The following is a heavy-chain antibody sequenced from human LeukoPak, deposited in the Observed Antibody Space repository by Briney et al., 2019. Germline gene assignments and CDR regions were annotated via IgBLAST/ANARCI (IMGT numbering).Heavy chain of an antibody. Sequence: SETLSLTCTVSGGSISSYYWSWIRQPAGKGLEWIGRIYTSGSTNYNPSLKSRVTMSVDTSKNQFSLKLSSVTAADTAVYYCARVRSKDVWRSYGSYYYYYYMGVWGKGTTVTISS. J-gene: IGHJ6*03. CDR1: GGSISSYY. V-gene: IGHV4-4*07. CDR2: IYTSGST. D-gene: IGHD3-16*01. CDR3: ARVRSKDVWRSYGSYYYYYYMGV.